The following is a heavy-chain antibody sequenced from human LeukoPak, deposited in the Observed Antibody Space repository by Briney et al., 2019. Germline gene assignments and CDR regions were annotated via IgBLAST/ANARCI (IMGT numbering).Heavy chain of an antibody. V-gene: IGHV3-7*01. CDR1: GFTFSTYW. J-gene: IGHJ6*02. CDR3: GRDMDV. CDR2: INQDGSQK. Sequence: GGSLRLSCAASGFTFSTYWMSWVRQAPGKGLEWVANINQDGSQKYYVGSLKGRLTISRDNAKSLLYLQLNSLRAEDTAVYYCGRDMDVWGQGTTVTVSS.